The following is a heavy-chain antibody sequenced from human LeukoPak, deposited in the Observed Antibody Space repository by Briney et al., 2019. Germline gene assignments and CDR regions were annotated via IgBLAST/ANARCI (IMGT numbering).Heavy chain of an antibody. CDR3: ARGWAGNY. Sequence: GGSLRLSCAASGFTFSRYAMHWVRQAPGKGLEWVAVISYDGSNEYYADSVKGRFTISRDNAKNSLYLQMNSLRAEDTAVYYCARGWAGNYWGQGTLVTVSS. CDR2: ISYDGSNE. D-gene: IGHD6-19*01. J-gene: IGHJ4*02. V-gene: IGHV3-30-3*01. CDR1: GFTFSRYA.